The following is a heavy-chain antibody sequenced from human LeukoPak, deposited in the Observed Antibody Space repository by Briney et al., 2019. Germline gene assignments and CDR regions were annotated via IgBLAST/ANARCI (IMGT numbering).Heavy chain of an antibody. Sequence: SETLSLTCAVYGGSFSGYYWSWIRQPPGKGLEWIGEINHSGSTNYNPFLKSRVTISVDTSKNQFSLTLYSVTAADTAIYYCTGDNDAKWSYSWGQGTLVTVSS. V-gene: IGHV4-34*03. D-gene: IGHD5-24*01. CDR3: TGDNDAKWSYS. CDR2: INHSGST. CDR1: GGSFSGYY. J-gene: IGHJ5*02.